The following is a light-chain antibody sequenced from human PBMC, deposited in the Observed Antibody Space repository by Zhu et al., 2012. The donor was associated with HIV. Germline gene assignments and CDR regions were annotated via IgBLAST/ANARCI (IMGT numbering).Light chain of an antibody. V-gene: IGKV1-9*01. J-gene: IGKJ3*01. CDR1: ESVSKY. CDR2: DAS. Sequence: DPVTITCRASESVSKYLAWYQQKPGKAPKLLIYDASTLQTGVPSTFSGSGSGTEFTLTISSLQPEDFAIYYCQQLNTYPLFTFGPGTKVAIK. CDR3: QQLNTYPLFT.